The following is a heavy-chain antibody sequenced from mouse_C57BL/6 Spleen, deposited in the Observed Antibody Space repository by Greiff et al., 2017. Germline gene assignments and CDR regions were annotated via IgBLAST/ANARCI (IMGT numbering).Heavy chain of an antibody. CDR2: INPYNGGT. J-gene: IGHJ4*01. CDR1: GYTFTDYY. D-gene: IGHD2-2*01. V-gene: IGHV1-19*01. Sequence: EVQVVESGPVLVKPGASVKMSCKASGYTFTDYYMNWVKQSPGKSLEWIGVINPYNGGTSYNPKFKGKATLTVDKSSSTAYMELNSLTSEDSAVYYCARDGYDGGLYAMDYWGQGTSVTVSS. CDR3: ARDGYDGGLYAMDY.